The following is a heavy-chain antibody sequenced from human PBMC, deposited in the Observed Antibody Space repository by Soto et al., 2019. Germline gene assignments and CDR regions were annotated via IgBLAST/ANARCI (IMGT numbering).Heavy chain of an antibody. CDR3: ASGTTPYDSPNDY. CDR2: IIPIFDTA. D-gene: IGHD2-2*01. J-gene: IGHJ4*02. CDR1: GGTFSSYA. V-gene: IGHV1-69*13. Sequence: SVKVSCKASGGTFSSYAISWLRQAPEQELEWMGWIIPIFDTANYAQKFQGRCTSTADEPPSTAYMELSSLRPEDTAVYYCASGTTPYDSPNDYWGQVTLVTVSS.